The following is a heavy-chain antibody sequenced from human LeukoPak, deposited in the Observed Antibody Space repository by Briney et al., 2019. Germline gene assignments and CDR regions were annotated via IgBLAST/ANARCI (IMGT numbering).Heavy chain of an antibody. CDR3: ARHRWGGSYRKDAFDI. CDR2: IYPGDSDT. Sequence: GESLKISCKGSGYSFTSYWIGWVRQMPGKGLEWMGIIYPGDSDTRYSPSFQGQVTISADKSISTAYLQRSSLKASDTAMYYCARHRWGGSYRKDAFDIWGQGTMVTVSS. J-gene: IGHJ3*02. CDR1: GYSFTSYW. D-gene: IGHD1-26*01. V-gene: IGHV5-51*01.